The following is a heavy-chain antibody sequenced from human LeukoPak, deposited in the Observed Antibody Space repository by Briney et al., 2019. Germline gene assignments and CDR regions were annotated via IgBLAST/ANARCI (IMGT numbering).Heavy chain of an antibody. CDR2: SSGSGGST. Sequence: GGSVRLPCAASGFTFSSYDLSWGRQTRGRGVEWVSASSGSGGSTYYADSVKGRFTISRDNSKNTLYLQMNSLRAEDTAVYYCARTLVGATRFDYWGQGTLVTVPS. J-gene: IGHJ4*02. D-gene: IGHD1-26*01. CDR3: ARTLVGATRFDY. V-gene: IGHV3-23*01. CDR1: GFTFSSYD.